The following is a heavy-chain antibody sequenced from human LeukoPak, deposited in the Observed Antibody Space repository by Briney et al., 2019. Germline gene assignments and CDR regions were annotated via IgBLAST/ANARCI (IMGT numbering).Heavy chain of an antibody. V-gene: IGHV3-20*01. Sequence: GGSLRLSCVASGFRLDAFGMSWVRQVPGKGLEWVSGIEWNGGRREYADSVKGRFTISRDNAKNSLYLQMKNLRAEDTALYHCASVPDDASGNSRYYFKTWGQGTLVTVSS. CDR2: IEWNGGRR. CDR1: GFRLDAFG. J-gene: IGHJ4*02. CDR3: ASVPDDASGNSRYYFKT. D-gene: IGHD3-22*01.